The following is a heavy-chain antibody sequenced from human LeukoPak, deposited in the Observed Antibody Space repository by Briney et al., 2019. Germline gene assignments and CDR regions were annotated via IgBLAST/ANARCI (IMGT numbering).Heavy chain of an antibody. J-gene: IGHJ4*02. CDR3: ARLNHPDYFDY. Sequence: SETLSLTCAVSGYSISSGNYWGWIRRPPGKGLEWFGGIFHSGSTYYNPPPKSRVTISVDTSKNQFSLKLSSVTAADTAVYYCARLNHPDYFDYWGQGTLVTVSS. D-gene: IGHD1-14*01. V-gene: IGHV4-38-2*01. CDR2: IFHSGST. CDR1: GYSISSGNY.